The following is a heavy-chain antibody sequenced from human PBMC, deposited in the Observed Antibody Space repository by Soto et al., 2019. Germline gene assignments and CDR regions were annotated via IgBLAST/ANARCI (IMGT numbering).Heavy chain of an antibody. CDR2: ITVSGGDT. Sequence: EVQLLESGGDLGQPGGSLRLSCAASGFTFSNYAMGWVRQAPGKGLEWVSAITVSGGDTYHADSEKGRFTISRDNSKNSLYLQLSSLRAEDTAIYYCAKRSANSRPYYFDSRGQGTLVTVSS. CDR3: AKRSANSRPYYFDS. CDR1: GFTFSNYA. D-gene: IGHD6-13*01. J-gene: IGHJ4*02. V-gene: IGHV3-23*01.